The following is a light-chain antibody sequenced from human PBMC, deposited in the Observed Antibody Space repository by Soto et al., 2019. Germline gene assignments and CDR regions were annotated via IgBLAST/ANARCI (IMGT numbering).Light chain of an antibody. V-gene: IGLV2-11*01. J-gene: IGLJ1*01. CDR1: SSDVGGYNY. CDR3: CSYAGSYPYV. CDR2: DVS. Sequence: QSVLPQPASVSGSPGQSITISCTGTSSDVGGYNYVSWYQQHPGKAPKLMIYDVSKRPSGVPDRFSGSKSGNTASLTISGLQAEDEADYYCCSYAGSYPYVFGTGTKVTVL.